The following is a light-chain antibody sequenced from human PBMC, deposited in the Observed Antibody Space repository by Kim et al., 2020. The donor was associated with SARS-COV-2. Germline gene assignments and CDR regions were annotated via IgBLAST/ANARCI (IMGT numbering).Light chain of an antibody. V-gene: IGKV4-1*01. J-gene: IGKJ2*01. Sequence: ATIKCKSSQSLLYTPNGNNYLAWYQQKPGQPPELLISLASTRESGVPDRFSGSGSGTEFTLTISSLQAEDVAVYYCQQYYESPETFGQGTKVEI. CDR3: QQYYESPET. CDR2: LAS. CDR1: QSLLYTPNGNNY.